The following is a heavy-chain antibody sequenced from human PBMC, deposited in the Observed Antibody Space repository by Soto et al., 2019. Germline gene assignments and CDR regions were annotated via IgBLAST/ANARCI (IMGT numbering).Heavy chain of an antibody. Sequence: QVQLQESGPGLVKPSQTLSLTCTVSGGSISSGGYYWSWIRQHPGKGLEWIGYIYYSGSTYYTPSLKSRVTISVDTSKNQFSLKLSSVTAADTAVYYCARVRSVLGSYYFDYWGQGTLVTVSS. CDR3: ARVRSVLGSYYFDY. CDR1: GGSISSGGYY. J-gene: IGHJ4*02. V-gene: IGHV4-31*03. CDR2: IYYSGST. D-gene: IGHD3-3*01.